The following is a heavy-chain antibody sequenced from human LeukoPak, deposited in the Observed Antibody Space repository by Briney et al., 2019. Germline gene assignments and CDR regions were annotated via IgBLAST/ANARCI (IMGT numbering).Heavy chain of an antibody. Sequence: VASVKVSCKASGGTFSSYAISWVRQAPGQGLEWMGGIIPIFGTANYAQKFQGRVTITTDESTSTAYMELRSLRSDDTAVYYCARDYWGSSSLPVDVWGKGTTVTVSS. CDR2: IIPIFGTA. V-gene: IGHV1-69*05. D-gene: IGHD3-16*01. CDR1: GGTFSSYA. CDR3: ARDYWGSSSLPVDV. J-gene: IGHJ6*04.